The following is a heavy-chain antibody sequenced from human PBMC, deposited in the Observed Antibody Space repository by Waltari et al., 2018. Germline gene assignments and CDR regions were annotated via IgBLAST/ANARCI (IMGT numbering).Heavy chain of an antibody. CDR2: INPDGSTI. J-gene: IGHJ4*02. Sequence: EVQLVESGGGLVQPGESLRLSCETSGFTFSDSWMHWVRQAPGEGLEWVSRINPDGSTINYADSVKGRATISRDNAKNTLYLQINCLGAGDTAVYYCATAGSYRFDHWGQGILVTVSS. CDR3: ATAGSYRFDH. D-gene: IGHD2-21*01. V-gene: IGHV3-74*01. CDR1: GFTFSDSW.